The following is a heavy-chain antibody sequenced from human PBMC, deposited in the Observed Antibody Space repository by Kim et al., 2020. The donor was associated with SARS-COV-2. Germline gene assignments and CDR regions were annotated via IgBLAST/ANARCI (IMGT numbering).Heavy chain of an antibody. V-gene: IGHV3-30*18. CDR2: ISYDGSNK. CDR1: GFTFSSYG. Sequence: GGSLRLSCAASGFTFSSYGMHWVRQAPGKGLEWVAVISYDGSNKYYADSVKGRFTISRDNSKNTLFLLMNSLRAEDTAVYYCAKDRGTAMVSRGAFDIWGQGTMVTVSS. D-gene: IGHD5-18*01. CDR3: AKDRGTAMVSRGAFDI. J-gene: IGHJ3*02.